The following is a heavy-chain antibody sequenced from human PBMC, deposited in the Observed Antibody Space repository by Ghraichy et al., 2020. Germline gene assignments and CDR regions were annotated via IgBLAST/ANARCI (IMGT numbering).Heavy chain of an antibody. V-gene: IGHV4-59*01. J-gene: IGHJ6*02. CDR3: ARIRAIFGVVSSYYGMDV. Sequence: SETLSLTCTVSGGSISSYYWSWIRQPPGKGLEWIGYIYYSGSTNYNPSLKSRVTISVDTSKNQFSLKLSSVTAADTAVYYCARIRAIFGVVSSYYGMDVWGQGTTVTVSS. CDR2: IYYSGST. D-gene: IGHD3-3*01. CDR1: GGSISSYY.